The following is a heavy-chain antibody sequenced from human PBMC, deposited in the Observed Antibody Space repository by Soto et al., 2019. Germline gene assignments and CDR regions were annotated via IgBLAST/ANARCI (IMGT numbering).Heavy chain of an antibody. D-gene: IGHD6-6*01. CDR3: ASLIEGIAARPLDY. CDR1: GGSISSSSYY. J-gene: IGHJ4*02. Sequence: LEILSLTCTVSGGSISSSSYYWGWIRQPPGKGLEWIGSIYYSGSTYYNPSLKSRVTISVDTSKNQFSLKLSSVTAADTAVYYCASLIEGIAARPLDYWGQGTLVTVSS. CDR2: IYYSGST. V-gene: IGHV4-39*01.